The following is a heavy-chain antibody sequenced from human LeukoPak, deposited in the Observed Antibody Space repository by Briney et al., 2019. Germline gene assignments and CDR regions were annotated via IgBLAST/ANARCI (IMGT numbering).Heavy chain of an antibody. D-gene: IGHD4-17*01. J-gene: IGHJ4*02. CDR2: IYYSGST. CDR3: ARDLEGTVTYYFDY. Sequence: PSEILSLTCTVSGGSISSGGYYWSWIRQPPGKGLEWIGYIYYSGSTYYNPSLKSRVTISVDTSKNQFSLKLSSVTAADTAVYYCARDLEGTVTYYFDYWGQGTLVTVSS. CDR1: GGSISSGGYY. V-gene: IGHV4-31*03.